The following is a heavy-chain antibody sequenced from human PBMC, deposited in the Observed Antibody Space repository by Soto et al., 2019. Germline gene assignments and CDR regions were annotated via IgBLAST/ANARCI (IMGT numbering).Heavy chain of an antibody. J-gene: IGHJ3*02. CDR3: AAVPFFYDILTGYLPSAFDI. CDR1: GSTFTSSA. Sequence: ASVKVSCKASGSTFTSSAMQWVRQARGQRLEWIGWIVVGSGNTNYAQKFQERVTITRDMSTSTAYMELSSLRSEDTAVYYCAAVPFFYDILTGYLPSAFDIWGQGTMVTVSS. CDR2: IVVGSGNT. V-gene: IGHV1-58*02. D-gene: IGHD3-9*01.